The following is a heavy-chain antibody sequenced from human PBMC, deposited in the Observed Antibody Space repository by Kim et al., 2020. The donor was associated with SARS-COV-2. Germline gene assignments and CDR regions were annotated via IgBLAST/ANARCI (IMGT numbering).Heavy chain of an antibody. CDR3: ARAQGYCSSTSCSKGY. D-gene: IGHD2-2*01. J-gene: IGHJ4*01. CDR2: ISSSSSYI. V-gene: IGHV3-21*01. Sequence: GGSLRLSCAASGFTFSSYSMNWVRQAPGKGLEWVSSISSSSSYIYYADSVKGRFTISRDNAKNSLYLQMNSLRAEDTAVYYCARAQGYCSSTSCSKGYWGHGTLVTVSS. CDR1: GFTFSSYS.